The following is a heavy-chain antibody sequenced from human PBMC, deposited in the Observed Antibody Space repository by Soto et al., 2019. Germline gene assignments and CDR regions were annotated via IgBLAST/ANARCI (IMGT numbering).Heavy chain of an antibody. D-gene: IGHD1-26*01. CDR3: TRGLFSGSSYSGSWYYFDS. V-gene: IGHV4-31*03. CDR1: GGSISSGGYY. Sequence: SETLSLTCTVSGGSISSGGYYWSWIRQHPGKGLEWIGYIYHTGTTYYNPSLKSRVTISVDTSKNQFSLELSSVTAADTAVYYCTRGLFSGSSYSGSWYYFDSWGQGTMVTVSS. CDR2: IYHTGTT. J-gene: IGHJ4*02.